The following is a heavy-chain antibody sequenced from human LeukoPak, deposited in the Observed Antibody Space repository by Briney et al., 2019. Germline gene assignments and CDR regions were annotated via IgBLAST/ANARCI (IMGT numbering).Heavy chain of an antibody. CDR1: GGTCSSYA. CDR3: ARLQYVDNWFDP. Sequence: ASVRVSCKASGGTCSSYAISWVRHAPGQGLEWMGRIIPILGIANYAQKFQGRVTITADKSTSTAYMELSSLRSEDTAVYYCARLQYVDNWFDPWGQGTLVTVSS. D-gene: IGHD4-4*01. CDR2: IIPILGIA. J-gene: IGHJ5*02. V-gene: IGHV1-69*04.